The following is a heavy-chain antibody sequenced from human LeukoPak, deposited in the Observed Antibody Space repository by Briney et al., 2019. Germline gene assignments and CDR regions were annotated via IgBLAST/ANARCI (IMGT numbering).Heavy chain of an antibody. J-gene: IGHJ6*03. CDR1: GYSISSGYY. V-gene: IGHV4-38-2*02. CDR3: ATNYGSGSYYGSSYYYYMDV. CDR2: IHYSARI. Sequence: SPSETLSLTCTVSGYSISSGYYWGWIRQPPGKGLEWIGSIHYSARIYYNPSLKSRLTISPDTSKNQFSLKLSSVTAADTAVYYCATNYGSGSYYGSSYYYYMDVWGKGTTVTISS. D-gene: IGHD3-10*01.